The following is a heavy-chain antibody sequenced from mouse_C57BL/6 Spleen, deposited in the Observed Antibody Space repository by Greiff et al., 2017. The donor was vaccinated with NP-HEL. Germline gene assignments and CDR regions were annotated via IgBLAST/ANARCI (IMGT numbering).Heavy chain of an antibody. Sequence: QVQLQQSGAELVKPGASVKLSCKASGYTFTSYWMQWVKQRPGQGLEWIGEIDPSDSYTNYNQKFKGKATLTVDTSSSTAYMQLSSLTSEDSAVYYCARGIYYGYRYAMDYWGQGTSVTVSS. CDR2: IDPSDSYT. V-gene: IGHV1-50*01. CDR1: GYTFTSYW. D-gene: IGHD2-2*01. J-gene: IGHJ4*01. CDR3: ARGIYYGYRYAMDY.